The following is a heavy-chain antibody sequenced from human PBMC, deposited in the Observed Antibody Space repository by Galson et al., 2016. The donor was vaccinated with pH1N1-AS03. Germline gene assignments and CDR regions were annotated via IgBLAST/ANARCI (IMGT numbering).Heavy chain of an antibody. Sequence: SLRLSCAASGFTFGSHGMHWVRQTPGKGLEWVAVIWHDGSEKYCADSVKGRFTISRDNSKNTLYLQMNSLRAEDTAVYYCARDRHYYDYIWGTYRYDWYFDLWGRGTLVTVSS. D-gene: IGHD3-16*02. V-gene: IGHV3-33*01. CDR1: GFTFGSHG. CDR2: IWHDGSEK. J-gene: IGHJ2*01. CDR3: ARDRHYYDYIWGTYRYDWYFDL.